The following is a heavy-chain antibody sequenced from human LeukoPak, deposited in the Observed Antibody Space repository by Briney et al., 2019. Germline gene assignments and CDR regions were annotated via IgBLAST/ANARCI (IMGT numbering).Heavy chain of an antibody. CDR2: IKQDGSEK. CDR3: ARDQYDTWSRRGNFDS. CDR1: GFTFSSYW. D-gene: IGHD3-3*01. J-gene: IGHJ4*02. Sequence: GGSLGLSCAASGFTFSSYWMSWVRQAPGKGLEWVANIKQDGSEKYYVDSVKGRFTISRDNAKNSLYLQMNSLRAEDTAVYYCARDQYDTWSRRGNFDSWGQGTLVIVSS. V-gene: IGHV3-7*01.